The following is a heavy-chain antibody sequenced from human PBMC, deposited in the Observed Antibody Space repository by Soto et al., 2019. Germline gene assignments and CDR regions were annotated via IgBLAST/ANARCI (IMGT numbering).Heavy chain of an antibody. D-gene: IGHD3-10*01. CDR3: ARVWGGAFDI. J-gene: IGHJ3*02. CDR1: GGSISSGGYS. V-gene: IGHV4-30-2*01. Sequence: PSETLSLTCTVSGGSISSGGYSWSWLRQPPGKGLEWIGYIFHSGSTYYNPSLKSRVTISVDGSKNQFSLKLSSVTAADTAVYYCARVWGGAFDIWGQGTMVTVSS. CDR2: IFHSGST.